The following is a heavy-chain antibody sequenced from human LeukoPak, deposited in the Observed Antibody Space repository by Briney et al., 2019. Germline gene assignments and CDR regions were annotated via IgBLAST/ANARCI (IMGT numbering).Heavy chain of an antibody. V-gene: IGHV3-30*02. CDR2: IRYDGSNK. J-gene: IGHJ6*04. Sequence: GGSLRLSCTASGFTFSSYAMHWVRQAPGKGLEWVAFIRYDGSNKYYADSVKGRFTISRDNSKNTLYLQMNSLRAEDTAVYYCAKEGYDFVDVWGKGTTVTVSS. CDR3: AKEGYDFVDV. D-gene: IGHD3-3*01. CDR1: GFTFSSYA.